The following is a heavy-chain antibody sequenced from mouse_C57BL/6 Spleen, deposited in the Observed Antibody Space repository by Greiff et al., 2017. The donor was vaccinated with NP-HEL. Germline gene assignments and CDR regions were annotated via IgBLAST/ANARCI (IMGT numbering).Heavy chain of an antibody. J-gene: IGHJ4*01. D-gene: IGHD1-1*01. CDR2: IDPSDSYT. V-gene: IGHV1-69*01. Sequence: VQLQQPGAELVMPGASVKLSCKASGYTFTSYWMHWVKQRPGQGLEWIGEIDPSDSYTNYNQKFKGKSTLTVDKSSSTAYMQLSSLTSEDSAVYYCARSLYYYGSRYAMDYWGQGTSVTVSS. CDR1: GYTFTSYW. CDR3: ARSLYYYGSRYAMDY.